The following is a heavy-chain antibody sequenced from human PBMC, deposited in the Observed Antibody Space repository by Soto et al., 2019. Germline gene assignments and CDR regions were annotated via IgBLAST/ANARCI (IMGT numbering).Heavy chain of an antibody. Sequence: ASVKVSCKASGYTFTGYYIHWVREAPGQGLEWMGWINPQTGGTSYAQKFQGRVTLSRDTSINTAYLELSRLRFDDAAVYFCARERYQVISDGMDVWGQGTTVTVSS. CDR2: INPQTGGT. J-gene: IGHJ6*02. D-gene: IGHD2-2*01. V-gene: IGHV1-2*02. CDR1: GYTFTGYY. CDR3: ARERYQVISDGMDV.